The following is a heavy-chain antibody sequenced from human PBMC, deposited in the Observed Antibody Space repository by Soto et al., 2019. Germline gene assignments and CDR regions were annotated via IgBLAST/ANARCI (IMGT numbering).Heavy chain of an antibody. V-gene: IGHV3-7*03. CDR2: IKRDGSVK. CDR3: AKDADYCDGSVCYDGFDV. Sequence: EVQLVESGGGLVQPGGSLRLSCVASGFTFSNYWMAWVRQAPGNGLEWVANIKRDGSVKNLADSVGGRFTISRDNAENSLYLHMNSLRGEDTAVYYCAKDADYCDGSVCYDGFDVWGQGTMVAVSS. J-gene: IGHJ3*01. D-gene: IGHD3-22*01. CDR1: GFTFSNYW.